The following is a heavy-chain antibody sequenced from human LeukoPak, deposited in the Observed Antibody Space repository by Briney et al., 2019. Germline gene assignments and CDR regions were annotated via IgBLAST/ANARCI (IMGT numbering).Heavy chain of an antibody. Sequence: PSETLSLTCSVSGDSITYFYWSWIRQAAGKGLEWIGRVSSSGSTDYNASLKSRVTMSVDTSKNQLSLKMISVNAADTAVYYCARNRDYYDSTGYYFPNWFDPWGQGNLVTVSS. J-gene: IGHJ5*02. CDR3: ARNRDYYDSTGYYFPNWFDP. D-gene: IGHD3-22*01. CDR2: VSSSGST. CDR1: GDSITYFY. V-gene: IGHV4-4*07.